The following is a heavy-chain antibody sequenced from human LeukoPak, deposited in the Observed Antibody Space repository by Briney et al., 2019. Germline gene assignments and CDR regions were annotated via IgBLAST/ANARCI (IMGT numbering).Heavy chain of an antibody. CDR1: GGSISSGGYY. D-gene: IGHD3-22*01. V-gene: IGHV4-31*03. Sequence: PSQTLSLTCTVSGGSISSGGYYWRWIRQHPGKGLEWIGCIYYSGSTYYNPSLKSRVTISVDTSKNQFSLKLSSVTAADTAVYYCASYDSSGYYYWTWGQGTLVTVSS. CDR3: ASYDSSGYYYWT. CDR2: IYYSGST. J-gene: IGHJ1*01.